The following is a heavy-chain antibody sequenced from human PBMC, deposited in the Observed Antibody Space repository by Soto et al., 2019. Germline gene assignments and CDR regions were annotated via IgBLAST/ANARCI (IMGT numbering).Heavy chain of an antibody. V-gene: IGHV3-74*01. J-gene: IGHJ4*02. CDR1: GFTFSSYW. CDR3: LRGNSGYGNFDY. D-gene: IGHD5-12*01. CDR2: IKGDGSET. Sequence: GGSLRLSCAASGFTFSSYWMHWVRQAPGRGLVWVSRIKGDGSETNYADSVKGRFTISRDNAKNTLYLQLNSLRAEDTAVYYCLRGNSGYGNFDYWGQGTRVTVSS.